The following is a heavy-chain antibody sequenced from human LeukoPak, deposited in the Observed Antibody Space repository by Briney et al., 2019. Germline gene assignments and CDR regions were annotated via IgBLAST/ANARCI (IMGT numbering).Heavy chain of an antibody. CDR1: GYTFTSYY. V-gene: IGHV1-46*01. Sequence: ASVKVSCKASGYTFTSYYMHWVRQAPGQGLEWMGIINPSGGSTSYAQKFQGRVTMARDTSTSTVYMELSSLRSEDTAVYYCATVRGLPSSSSSPAWGPFDYWGQGTLVTVSS. J-gene: IGHJ4*02. CDR3: ATVRGLPSSSSSPAWGPFDY. CDR2: INPSGGST. D-gene: IGHD6-6*01.